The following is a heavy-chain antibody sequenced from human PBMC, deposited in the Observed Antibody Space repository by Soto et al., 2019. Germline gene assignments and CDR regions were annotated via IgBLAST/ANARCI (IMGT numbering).Heavy chain of an antibody. CDR3: AREGAGTMVRGARPDY. CDR1: GGTFSSYA. V-gene: IGHV1-69*05. CDR2: IIPIFGTA. D-gene: IGHD3-10*01. Sequence: QVQLVQSGAEVKKPGSSVKVSCKASGGTFSSYAISWVRQAPGQGLEWMGGIIPIFGTANYAQKFQGRVTITXXEXTXXAYMELSRLRSEDTAVYYCAREGAGTMVRGARPDYWGQGTLVTVSS. J-gene: IGHJ4*02.